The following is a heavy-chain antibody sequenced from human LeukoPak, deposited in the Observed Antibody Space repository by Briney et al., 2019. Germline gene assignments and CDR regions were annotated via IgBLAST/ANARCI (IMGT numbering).Heavy chain of an antibody. D-gene: IGHD3-22*01. V-gene: IGHV4-59*02. Sequence: SETLSLTCTVSGGSVSSDYWSWIRQPPGKGLEWIGYIYYRGSTNYNPSLKSRVTISVDTSKNQFSLKLSSVTAADTAVYYCARLSGYSSGHYYSDYWGQGTLVTVSS. CDR2: IYYRGST. CDR3: ARLSGYSSGHYYSDY. J-gene: IGHJ4*02. CDR1: GGSVSSDY.